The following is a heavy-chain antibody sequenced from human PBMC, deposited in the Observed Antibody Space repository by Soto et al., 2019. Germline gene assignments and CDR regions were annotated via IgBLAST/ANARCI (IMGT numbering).Heavy chain of an antibody. J-gene: IGHJ4*02. Sequence: GASVKVSCKASGYTFTSYAMHWVRQAPGQRLEWMGWINAGNGNTKYSQKFQGRVTITRDASASTAYMELSSLRSEDTAVYYCATDPPGGSFNYFDYWGQGTLVTVSS. CDR3: ATDPPGGSFNYFDY. CDR1: GYTFTSYA. CDR2: INAGNGNT. V-gene: IGHV1-3*01. D-gene: IGHD1-26*01.